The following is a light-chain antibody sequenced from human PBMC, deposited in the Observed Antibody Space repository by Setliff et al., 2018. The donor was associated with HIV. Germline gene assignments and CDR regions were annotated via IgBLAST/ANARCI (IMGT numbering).Light chain of an antibody. CDR2: DDS. CDR3: QVWDNINDRSV. CDR1: NIGRRG. V-gene: IGLV3-21*03. J-gene: IGLJ1*01. Sequence: SYELTQPPSVSVAPGKTATITCGGNNIGRRGVHWYQQRPGQAPVLVVYDDSVRPSGISDRFSGPNSGDTATLTISRVEAGDEADYYCQVWDNINDRSVFGSGTKGTVL.